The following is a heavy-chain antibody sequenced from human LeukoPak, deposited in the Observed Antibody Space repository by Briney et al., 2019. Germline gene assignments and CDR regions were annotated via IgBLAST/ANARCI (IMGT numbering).Heavy chain of an antibody. CDR2: SSYTGST. CDR1: GGSISSNY. V-gene: IGHV4-59*01. Sequence: SETLSLTCTVSGGSISSNYWSWIRQPPGKGLEWITYSSYTGSTNYNPSLKSRVTISVDTSKNQFSLRLRSVTAADTAVYYCARFIPSSGIDPWGQGTLVTVSS. J-gene: IGHJ5*02. D-gene: IGHD3-10*02. CDR3: ARFIPSSGIDP.